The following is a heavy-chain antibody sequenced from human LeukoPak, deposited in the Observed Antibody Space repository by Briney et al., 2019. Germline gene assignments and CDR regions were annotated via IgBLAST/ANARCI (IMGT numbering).Heavy chain of an antibody. Sequence: GESLKISCKASGYSFTTHWIGWVRQMPGKGLEWMGIIYPGDSDTRYSPSFQGQVTISADKSISTAYLQWSSLKASDTAMYYCARRGGSGRPSGWFDPWGQGTLVTVSS. CDR2: IYPGDSDT. V-gene: IGHV5-51*01. CDR1: GYSFTTHW. D-gene: IGHD3-10*01. J-gene: IGHJ5*02. CDR3: ARRGGSGRPSGWFDP.